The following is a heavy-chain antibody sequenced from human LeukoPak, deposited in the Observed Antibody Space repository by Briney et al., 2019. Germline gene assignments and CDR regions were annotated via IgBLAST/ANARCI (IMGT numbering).Heavy chain of an antibody. J-gene: IGHJ4*02. CDR3: ARDRSECSGGSCYSGGFDY. CDR2: IYSGGST. Sequence: PGGGLRLACAASGWAGSSNKMSWVRQAPGKGLEWVSVIYSGGSTYYADSVKGRFTISRDNSKNTLYLQMNSLRAEDTAVYYCARDRSECSGGSCYSGGFDYWGQGTLVTVSS. D-gene: IGHD2-15*01. CDR1: GWAGSSNK. V-gene: IGHV3-53*01.